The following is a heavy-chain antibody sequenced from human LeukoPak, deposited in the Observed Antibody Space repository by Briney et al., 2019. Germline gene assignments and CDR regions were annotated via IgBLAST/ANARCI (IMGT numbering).Heavy chain of an antibody. CDR3: ARGPVSSSGFFGY. Sequence: GGSLRLSCAASGFTVSSNYMSWVRQAPGKGLEWVSVIYSGGSTYYADSVKGRFTISRDNSKNSLYLQMNSLRVEDTAVYYCARGPVSSSGFFGYWGQGTLVTVSS. CDR1: GFTVSSNY. V-gene: IGHV3-53*01. D-gene: IGHD6-19*01. J-gene: IGHJ4*02. CDR2: IYSGGST.